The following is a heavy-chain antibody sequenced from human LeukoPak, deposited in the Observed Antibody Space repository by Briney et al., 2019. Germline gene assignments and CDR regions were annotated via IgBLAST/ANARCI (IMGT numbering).Heavy chain of an antibody. J-gene: IGHJ6*02. V-gene: IGHV1-2*04. CDR3: ARAHEYHYYGMDV. Sequence: ASVKVSCKASGYTFTGYYMHWVRQAPGQGLEWMGWINPNSGGTNYAQKFQGWVTMTRDTSISTAYMELSRLRSDDTAVYYCARAHEYHYYGMDVWGQGTTVTVSS. CDR1: GYTFTGYY. CDR2: INPNSGGT.